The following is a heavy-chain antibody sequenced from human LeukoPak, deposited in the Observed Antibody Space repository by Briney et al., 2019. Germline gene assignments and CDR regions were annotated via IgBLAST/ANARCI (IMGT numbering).Heavy chain of an antibody. D-gene: IGHD1-26*01. J-gene: IGHJ6*03. V-gene: IGHV1-2*02. CDR3: ARVPVGAKPGHRYMDV. CDR1: GYTFTGYY. Sequence: VASVKVSCKASGYTFTGYYMHWVRQAPGQGLEWMGWINPNSGGTNYAQKFQGRVTMTRDTSISTAYMELSRLRSDDTAAYYCARVPVGAKPGHRYMDVWGKGTTVTVSS. CDR2: INPNSGGT.